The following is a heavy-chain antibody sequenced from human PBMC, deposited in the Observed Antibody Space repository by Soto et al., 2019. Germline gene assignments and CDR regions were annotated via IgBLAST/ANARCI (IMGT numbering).Heavy chain of an antibody. CDR1: GGSVSSVKYF. CDR2: IYNNGNT. CDR3: ARTVMPVGNLAAFDH. D-gene: IGHD7-27*01. V-gene: IGHV4-61*01. Sequence: SETLSLTCNVAGGSVSSVKYFWSWIRQHPGKGLEWIAYIYNNGNTNYNPSLKSRATISVDTSKNQRSLKLTSVTAADSAVYFCARTVMPVGNLAAFDHWGQGVLVTVSS. J-gene: IGHJ4*02.